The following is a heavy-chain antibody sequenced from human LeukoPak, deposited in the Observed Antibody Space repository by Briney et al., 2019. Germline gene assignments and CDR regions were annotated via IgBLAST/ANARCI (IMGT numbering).Heavy chain of an antibody. CDR1: GSIFTSYW. Sequence: GDSLQNSCQASGSIFTSYWIGWVRQVPGKGLEWMGIIYPGDFDTRYSPSFQGQVTISADKSINTAYLQWSSLKASDTAMYYCARAQYLPNWFDPWGQGTPVTVSS. V-gene: IGHV5-51*01. D-gene: IGHD2/OR15-2a*01. CDR3: ARAQYLPNWFDP. J-gene: IGHJ5*02. CDR2: IYPGDFDT.